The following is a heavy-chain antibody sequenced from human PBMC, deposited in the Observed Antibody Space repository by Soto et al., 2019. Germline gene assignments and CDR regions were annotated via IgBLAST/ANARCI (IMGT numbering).Heavy chain of an antibody. CDR2: ISYDGSNK. V-gene: IGHV3-30*18. CDR1: GFTFSSYG. Sequence: QVQLVESGGGVVQPGRSLRISCAASGFTFSSYGMHWVRQAPGKGLEWVAVISYDGSNKYYADSVKGRFTISRDNSKNTLYLQMNRLIAVDMAVYYSAKGGVEMSTILTYLDYWGQGTLVTVSS. J-gene: IGHJ4*02. D-gene: IGHD3-10*01. CDR3: AKGGVEMSTILTYLDY.